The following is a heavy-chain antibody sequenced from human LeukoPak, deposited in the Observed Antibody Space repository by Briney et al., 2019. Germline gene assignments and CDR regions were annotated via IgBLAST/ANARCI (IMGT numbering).Heavy chain of an antibody. Sequence: PGGSLRLSCAASGFTFSNYALSWVRQAPGKGLEWVSDISGSGGSTYYADSVKGRFTISRDNSKNTMYLQMNSMRAEDTAVYYCAKMGVRRVLKDIWGQGTMVTVSS. CDR2: ISGSGGST. CDR1: GFTFSNYA. D-gene: IGHD3-10*01. J-gene: IGHJ3*02. CDR3: AKMGVRRVLKDI. V-gene: IGHV3-23*01.